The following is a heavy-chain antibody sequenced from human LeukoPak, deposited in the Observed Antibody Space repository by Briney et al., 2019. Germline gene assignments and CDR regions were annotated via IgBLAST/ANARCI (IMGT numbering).Heavy chain of an antibody. D-gene: IGHD3-22*01. Sequence: GGFLRLSCAASGFTVSTNYMNWVRQAPGKGLEWVSVIYSGGSTYYADSVKGRFTISRDNSKNTLYLQMNSLRAEDTALYYCARDEGYYDSSGHYLRYWGQGTLVTVSS. V-gene: IGHV3-66*01. CDR2: IYSGGST. CDR1: GFTVSTNY. CDR3: ARDEGYYDSSGHYLRY. J-gene: IGHJ4*02.